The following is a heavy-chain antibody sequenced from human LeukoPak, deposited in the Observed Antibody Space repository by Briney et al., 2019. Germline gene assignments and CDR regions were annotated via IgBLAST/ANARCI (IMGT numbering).Heavy chain of an antibody. Sequence: GGSLRLSCAASGLTFSNYWMYWVRQAPGKGLVWVSRIKPDGSSTSYADSVKGRFTISRDNAKNTLYLQMNSLRAEDTAVYYCATLVTFGAFDVWGQGTVVTVSS. CDR2: IKPDGSST. CDR1: GLTFSNYW. D-gene: IGHD4-11*01. J-gene: IGHJ3*01. CDR3: ATLVTFGAFDV. V-gene: IGHV3-74*01.